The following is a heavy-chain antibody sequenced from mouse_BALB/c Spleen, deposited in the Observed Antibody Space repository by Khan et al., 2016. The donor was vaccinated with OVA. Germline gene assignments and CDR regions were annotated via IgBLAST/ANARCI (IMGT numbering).Heavy chain of an antibody. J-gene: IGHJ3*01. CDR2: ISPGSGDT. D-gene: IGHD1-2*01. CDR3: ARRNYFGYTLAY. V-gene: IGHV1-77*01. Sequence: QVQLKQSGAELARPGASVKLSCKASGYTFTDFYINWVKQRTGQGLEWIGEISPGSGDTFYNERFKDKATLTADKSSNTAYMQLSSLTSEASAVYFCARRNYFGYTLAYWGQGTLVTVSA. CDR1: GYTFTDFY.